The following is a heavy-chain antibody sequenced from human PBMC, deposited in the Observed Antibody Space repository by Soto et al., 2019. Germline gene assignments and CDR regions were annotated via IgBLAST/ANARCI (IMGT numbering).Heavy chain of an antibody. V-gene: IGHV1-3*05. CDR1: GYTFTGYA. J-gene: IGHJ4*02. Sequence: QVQLVQSGAEENKPGASVKVSCKASGYTFTGYAMHWVRQAPGQRLEWMGWINAGNGNTKYSQKFQGRVTITRDTSASTAYMELSSLRSEDTALYYCARAVAVPADFDYWGQGTLVTVSS. D-gene: IGHD6-19*01. CDR2: INAGNGNT. CDR3: ARAVAVPADFDY.